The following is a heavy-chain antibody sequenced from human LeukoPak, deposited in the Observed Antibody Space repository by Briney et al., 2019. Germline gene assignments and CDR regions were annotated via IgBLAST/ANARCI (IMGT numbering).Heavy chain of an antibody. D-gene: IGHD2-15*01. V-gene: IGHV3-23*01. Sequence: HPGGSLRLSCAASGFTFSSYAMSWVRQAPGKGLEWVSGISGSGGSTYYADSVKGRFTISRDNSKNTLYLQVNSPRAEDTAVYYCAKPAYCSGGSCYSIGYFDYWGQGTLVTVSS. CDR2: ISGSGGST. CDR1: GFTFSSYA. CDR3: AKPAYCSGGSCYSIGYFDY. J-gene: IGHJ4*02.